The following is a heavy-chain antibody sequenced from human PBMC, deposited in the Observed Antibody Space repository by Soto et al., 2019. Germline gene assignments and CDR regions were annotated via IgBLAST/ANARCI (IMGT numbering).Heavy chain of an antibody. CDR3: ARVGRLRFFDY. CDR2: IGTAGDT. V-gene: IGHV3-13*04. D-gene: IGHD5-12*01. CDR1: GFTFSSYA. Sequence: EVQLVESGGGLVQPGGSLRLSCAASGFTFSSYAMHWVRQATGKGLEWVSAIGTAGDTYYPGSVKGRFTISRENAKNSLYLQMNSLRAGDTDVYYCARVGRLRFFDYWGQGTLVTVSS. J-gene: IGHJ4*02.